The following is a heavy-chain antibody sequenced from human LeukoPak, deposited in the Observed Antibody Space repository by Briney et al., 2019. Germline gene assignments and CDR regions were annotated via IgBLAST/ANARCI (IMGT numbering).Heavy chain of an antibody. V-gene: IGHV1-69*13. CDR1: GGTFSSYA. CDR3: ARDLSIAARYYFDY. Sequence: ASVKVSCKASGGTFSSYAISWVRQAPGQGLEWMGGIIPIFGTANYAQKFQGRVTITADESTSTAYMELSSLRSEDTAVYYCARDLSIAARYYFDYWGQGTLVTVSS. J-gene: IGHJ4*02. D-gene: IGHD6-6*01. CDR2: IIPIFGTA.